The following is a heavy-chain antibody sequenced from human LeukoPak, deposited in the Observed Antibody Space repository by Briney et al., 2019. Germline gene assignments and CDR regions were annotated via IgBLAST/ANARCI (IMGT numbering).Heavy chain of an antibody. CDR3: ARDLYSSSWYGAFDI. V-gene: IGHV3-33*01. CDR2: IWYDGSNK. J-gene: IGHJ3*02. CDR1: GFTFSSYG. Sequence: GGSLRLSCAASGFTFSSYGMHWVRQAPGKGLEWVAVIWYDGSNKYYADSVKGRFTISRDNSKNTLYLQMNSLRAEDTAVYYCARDLYSSSWYGAFDIWGQGTMVTVST. D-gene: IGHD6-13*01.